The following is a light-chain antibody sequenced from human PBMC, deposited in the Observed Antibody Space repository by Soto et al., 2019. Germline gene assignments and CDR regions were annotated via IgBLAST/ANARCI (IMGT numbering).Light chain of an antibody. CDR1: QSLSSSF. V-gene: IGKV3-20*01. CDR2: GAS. CDR3: QQYGRSRT. Sequence: EIVLTQSPGTLSLSPGERGTLSCRASQSLSSSFLAWYQQKPGQAPRLLLYGASSRATGVPDRFSGGGSGTDFTLTISRLEPEDFAVYYCQQYGRSRTFGQGTKLEIK. J-gene: IGKJ2*01.